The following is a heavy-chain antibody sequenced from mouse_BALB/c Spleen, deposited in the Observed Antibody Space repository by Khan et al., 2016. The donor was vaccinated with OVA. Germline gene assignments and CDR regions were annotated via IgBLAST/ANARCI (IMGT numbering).Heavy chain of an antibody. CDR3: ARSMYCSLVY. V-gene: IGHV1-77*01. D-gene: IGHD2-12*01. CDR1: GYTFPDFV. Sequence: QVQLQQSGPELVKPGSSMKMSCKASGYTFPDFVLNWVKQRTGQGLEWIGQIFPGSGDTYYNEKFKGKATLTADKSSNTVYMQLGSLTSEDSAVYFCARSMYCSLVYWGRGTTLTVSS. J-gene: IGHJ2*01. CDR2: IFPGSGDT.